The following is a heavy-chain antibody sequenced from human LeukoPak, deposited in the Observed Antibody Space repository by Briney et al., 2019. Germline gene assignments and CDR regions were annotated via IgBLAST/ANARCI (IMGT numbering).Heavy chain of an antibody. CDR1: GYTFTCYY. CDR2: INPNSGGT. J-gene: IGHJ4*02. V-gene: IGHV1-2*02. CDR3: AREGPRISGSPRY. Sequence: ASVTVSFTASGYTFTCYYMHWVRQAPGQGLEWMGWINPNSGGTNYAQKFQGRVTMTRDTSISTAYMEPSRLRSDDTAVYYCAREGPRISGSPRYWGQGTLVTVSS. D-gene: IGHD1-26*01.